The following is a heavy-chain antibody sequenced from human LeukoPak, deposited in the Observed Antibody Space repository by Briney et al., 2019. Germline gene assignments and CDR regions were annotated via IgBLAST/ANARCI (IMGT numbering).Heavy chain of an antibody. D-gene: IGHD6-13*01. CDR2: IYYSGST. V-gene: IGHV4-59*01. Sequence: PSETLSLTCRVSGGSISSYYWSWIRQPPGKALEWIGYIYYSGSTNYNPSLQSRVTISVDTSKKQFSLKLTSVTAADTAIYYCARAGSSWYYWYFDLWGRGTLVTVSS. CDR3: ARAGSSWYYWYFDL. CDR1: GGSISSYY. J-gene: IGHJ2*01.